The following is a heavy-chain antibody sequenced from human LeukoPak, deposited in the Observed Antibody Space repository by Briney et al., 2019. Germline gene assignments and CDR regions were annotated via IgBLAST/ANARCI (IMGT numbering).Heavy chain of an antibody. CDR3: ARSWGTSAGYFDY. CDR1: GGSISSGDYH. Sequence: SETLSLTCTVSGGSISSGDYHWNWIRQHPGKGLEWIGYIYYSGSTYYNPSLKNRVTISVDTSKNQFSLKLSSVTAADTAVYYCARSWGTSAGYFDYWGQGTLVTVSS. J-gene: IGHJ4*02. D-gene: IGHD2-15*01. CDR2: IYYSGST. V-gene: IGHV4-31*03.